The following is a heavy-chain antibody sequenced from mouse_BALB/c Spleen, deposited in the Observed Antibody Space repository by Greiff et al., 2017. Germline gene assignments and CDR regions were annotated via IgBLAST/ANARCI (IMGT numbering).Heavy chain of an antibody. CDR3: ARVGDDGYLYAMDY. D-gene: IGHD2-3*01. CDR1: GFTFSDYY. J-gene: IGHJ4*01. V-gene: IGHV5-4*02. CDR2: ISDGGSYT. Sequence: EVHLVESGGGLVKPGGSLKLSCAASGFTFSDYYMYWVRQTPEKRLEWVATISDGGSYTYYPDSVKGRFTISRDNAKNNLYLQMSSLKSEDTAMYYCARVGDDGYLYAMDYWGQGTSVTVSS.